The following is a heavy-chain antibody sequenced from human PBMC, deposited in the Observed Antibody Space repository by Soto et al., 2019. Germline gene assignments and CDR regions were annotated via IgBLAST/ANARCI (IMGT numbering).Heavy chain of an antibody. V-gene: IGHV3-74*01. D-gene: IGHD2-8*02. CDR2: ISGDGTST. J-gene: IGHJ5*02. Sequence: GESLKISCAASGFTFSSYWMHWVRQALGKGLVWVSRISGDGTSTTYADSVKGRFTISRDNAKKTLYLQMNGLRVDDTSVYYCARVYSTGWYDSWGQGTLVTVSS. CDR3: ARVYSTGWYDS. CDR1: GFTFSSYW.